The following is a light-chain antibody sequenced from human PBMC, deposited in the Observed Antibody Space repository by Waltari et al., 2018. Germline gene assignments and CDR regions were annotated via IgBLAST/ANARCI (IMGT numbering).Light chain of an antibody. CDR3: LLHYSGPRV. Sequence: QAVVTQEPSVTVSPGGTVTLTCGSSTGAVTSSHYPDWFQQKPGKAPRTLVYDTSNKHSGTPARFAGSVVGGKAALTLAGAQPEDEAEYYCLLHYSGPRVFGGGTKVTVL. V-gene: IGLV7-46*01. CDR2: DTS. CDR1: TGAVTSSHY. J-gene: IGLJ2*01.